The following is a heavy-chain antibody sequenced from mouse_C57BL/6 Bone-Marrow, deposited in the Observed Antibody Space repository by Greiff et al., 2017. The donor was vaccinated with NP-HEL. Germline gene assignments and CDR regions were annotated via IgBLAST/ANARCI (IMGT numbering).Heavy chain of an antibody. D-gene: IGHD2-3*01. CDR1: GYTFTDYY. V-gene: IGHV1-76*01. CDR3: ARKWLLRDYFDY. CDR2: IYPGSGNT. J-gene: IGHJ2*01. Sequence: QVQLQQPGAELVKPGASVKLSCKASGYTFTDYYINWVKQRPGQGLEWIARIYPGSGNTYYNEKFKGKATLTAEKSSSTAYMQLSSLTSEDSAVYFCARKWLLRDYFDYWGQGTTLTVSS.